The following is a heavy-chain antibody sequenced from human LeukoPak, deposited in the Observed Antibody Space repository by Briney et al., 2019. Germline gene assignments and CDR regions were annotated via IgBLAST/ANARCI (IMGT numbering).Heavy chain of an antibody. CDR3: AKDLVIVAAAAQKRDY. J-gene: IGHJ4*02. Sequence: GGSLRLSCAASGFTFSNFAMSWVRQAPGKGLEWVSTITGSGGSTYYADSVKGRFTISRDNSKNTLYLQMNSLRAEDTAVYYCAKDLVIVAAAAQKRDYWGQGTLVTVSS. V-gene: IGHV3-23*01. CDR2: ITGSGGST. CDR1: GFTFSNFA. D-gene: IGHD6-13*01.